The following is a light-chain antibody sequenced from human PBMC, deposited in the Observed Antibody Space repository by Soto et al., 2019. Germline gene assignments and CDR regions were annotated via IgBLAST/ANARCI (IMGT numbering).Light chain of an antibody. CDR2: WAS. V-gene: IGKV4-1*01. CDR3: HQYYGNPS. CDR1: QTILYNSNNKNY. Sequence: DIVMTQSPDSLAVSLGERATINCKSSQTILYNSNNKNYLAWYQQKPGQPPKLLIYWASTRESGVPDRFRGSGSGTDFTLTISSLQAEDVAVYYCHQYYGNPSFGQGTKLEIK. J-gene: IGKJ2*01.